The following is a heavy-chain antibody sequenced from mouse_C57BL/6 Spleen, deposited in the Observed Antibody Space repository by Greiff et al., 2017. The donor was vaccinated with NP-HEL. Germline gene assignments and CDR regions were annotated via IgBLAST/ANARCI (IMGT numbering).Heavy chain of an antibody. Sequence: VQLQQSGAELVRPGTSVKMSCKASGYTFTNYWIGWAKQRPGHGLEWIGDISPGGGYTTYNEKFKGKATLTADKSSSTAYMQFSSLTSEDSAIYYCARSGYDEGAFDYWGQGTTLTVSA. J-gene: IGHJ2*01. V-gene: IGHV1-63*01. CDR1: GYTFTNYW. D-gene: IGHD2-14*01. CDR3: ARSGYDEGAFDY. CDR2: ISPGGGYT.